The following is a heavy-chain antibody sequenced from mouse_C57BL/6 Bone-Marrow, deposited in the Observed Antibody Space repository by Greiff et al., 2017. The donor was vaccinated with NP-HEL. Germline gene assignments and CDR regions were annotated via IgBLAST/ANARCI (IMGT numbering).Heavy chain of an antibody. V-gene: IGHV5-9-1*02. J-gene: IGHJ1*03. CDR2: ISCGGVYI. Sequence: EVQLQQSGEGLVKPGGSLKLSCAASGFTFSSYAMSWVRQTPEKRLEWVAYISCGGVYIYCADTVKGRFTITRDNARNTLYLQTSSLKSEDTAMYYCTRYYYGSSPWYFDVWGTGTTVTVSS. D-gene: IGHD1-1*01. CDR1: GFTFSSYA. CDR3: TRYYYGSSPWYFDV.